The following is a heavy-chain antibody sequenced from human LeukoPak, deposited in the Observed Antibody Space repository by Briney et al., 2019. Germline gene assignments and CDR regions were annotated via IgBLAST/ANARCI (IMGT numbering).Heavy chain of an antibody. D-gene: IGHD3-10*01. V-gene: IGHV4-39*01. J-gene: IGHJ5*02. CDR3: ARQKWITMVRGVINWFDP. CDR1: GGSISSGSYY. Sequence: SQTLSLTCTVSGGSISSGSYYWAWIRQPPGKGLEWIGSINYSGNTYYNPSLKSRVTISVDTSKSQFFLKLSSVTAADTAVYYCARQKWITMVRGVINWFDPWGQGTLVTVSS. CDR2: INYSGNT.